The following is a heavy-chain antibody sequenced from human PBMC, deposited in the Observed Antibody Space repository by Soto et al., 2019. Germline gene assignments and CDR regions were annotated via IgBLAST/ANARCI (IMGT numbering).Heavy chain of an antibody. V-gene: IGHV1-69*13. CDR2: IIPIFGTA. CDR3: ARHYYYDSSYYYPTSTQLPLDY. D-gene: IGHD3-22*01. CDR1: GGTFSSYA. Sequence: ASVKVSCKASGGTFSSYAISWVRQAPGQGLEWMGGIIPIFGTANYAQKFQGRVTITADESTSTAYLQWSSLKASDSAMYFCARHYYYDSSYYYPTSTQLPLDYWGQGTLVTVSS. J-gene: IGHJ4*02.